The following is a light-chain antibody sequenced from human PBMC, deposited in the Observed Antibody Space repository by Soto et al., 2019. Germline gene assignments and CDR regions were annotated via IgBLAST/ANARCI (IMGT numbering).Light chain of an antibody. V-gene: IGLV2-14*03. J-gene: IGLJ1*01. CDR3: SSYTTSNTRQIV. Sequence: QSVLTQPASVSGSPGQSITISCTGTSSDVVGYNYVSWYQHHPGKAPKLMIFDVSNRPSGVSNRFSGSKSGNTASLTISGLQPEGEADYYCSSYTTSNTRQIVFGTGTKVTDL. CDR2: DVS. CDR1: SSDVVGYNY.